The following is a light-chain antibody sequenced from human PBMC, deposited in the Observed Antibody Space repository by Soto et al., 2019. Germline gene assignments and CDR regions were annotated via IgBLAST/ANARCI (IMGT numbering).Light chain of an antibody. CDR2: AAS. V-gene: IGKV1-39*01. CDR3: EQSYSFHWT. CDR1: QSISSY. J-gene: IGKJ1*01. Sequence: DIQMTQSPSSLSASVGDRVTITCRASQSISSYLNWYQQKPGKAPKLLIYAASSLHSGVPSRFSGSGSGTDFTLTISSLQPEDFATYYCEQSYSFHWTFGQGTKVEIK.